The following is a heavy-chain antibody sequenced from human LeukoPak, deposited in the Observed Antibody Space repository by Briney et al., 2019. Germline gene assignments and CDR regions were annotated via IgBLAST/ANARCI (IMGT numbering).Heavy chain of an antibody. D-gene: IGHD3-22*01. CDR2: MNPNSGNT. CDR1: GYTFTSYD. J-gene: IGHJ3*02. V-gene: IGHV1-8*01. Sequence: ASVKVSCKASGYTFTSYDINWVRQATGQGLEWMGWMNPNSGNTGYAQKFQGRVTITADESTSTAYMELSSLRSEDTAVYYCARASLEIVVAPNPGLGAFDIWGQGTMVTVSS. CDR3: ARASLEIVVAPNPGLGAFDI.